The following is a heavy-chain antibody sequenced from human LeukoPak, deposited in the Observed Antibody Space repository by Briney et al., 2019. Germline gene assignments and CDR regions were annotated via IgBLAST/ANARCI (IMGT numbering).Heavy chain of an antibody. CDR2: INAGNGNT. J-gene: IGHJ4*02. Sequence: EASVKVSCKASGYTFTSYAMHWVRQAPGQRLEWMGWINAGNGNTKYSQKFQGRVTITRDTSANTAYMELSSLRSEDTAVYYCARDVAVGLDYWAREPWSPSPQ. CDR3: ARDVAVGLDY. D-gene: IGHD6-19*01. CDR1: GYTFTSYA. V-gene: IGHV1-3*01.